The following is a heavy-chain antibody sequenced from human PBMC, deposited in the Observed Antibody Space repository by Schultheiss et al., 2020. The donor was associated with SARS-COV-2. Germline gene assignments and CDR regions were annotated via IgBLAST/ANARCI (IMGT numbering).Heavy chain of an antibody. CDR3: ARHHCQRCQLGN. J-gene: IGHJ4*02. V-gene: IGHV4-59*08. CDR2: ISDAGRT. CDR1: GGSISTSY. Sequence: SETLSLTCTVSGGSISTSYWAWIRQPPGKGLEWIGYISDAGRTNYNPSLTSRVTISADPSKKQISRNLTSVTAADTAVYYCARHHCQRCQLGNWGQGTLVTVSS. D-gene: IGHD4/OR15-4a*01.